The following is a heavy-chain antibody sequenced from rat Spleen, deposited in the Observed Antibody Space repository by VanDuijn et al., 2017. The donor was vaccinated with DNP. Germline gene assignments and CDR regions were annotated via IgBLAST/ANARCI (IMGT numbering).Heavy chain of an antibody. D-gene: IGHD1-11*01. Sequence: QVQLKESGPGLVQPSQTLSLNCTVSGFSLSSYTVTWVRQPPGKGLEWIAAISSGGNVYSNSVFKSRLTITRDTSKSQVFLKMNGLQTEDTAMYFCAREAPLYGGYEGAMDAWGQGTSVTVSS. J-gene: IGHJ4*01. V-gene: IGHV2-6*01. CDR2: ISSGGNV. CDR1: GFSLSSYT. CDR3: AREAPLYGGYEGAMDA.